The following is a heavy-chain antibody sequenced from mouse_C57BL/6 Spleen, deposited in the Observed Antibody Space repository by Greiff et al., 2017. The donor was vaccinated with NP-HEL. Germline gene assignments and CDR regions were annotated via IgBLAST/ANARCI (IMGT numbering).Heavy chain of an antibody. D-gene: IGHD2-3*01. CDR3: ATYDGYLYAMDY. CDR1: GYTFTSYW. Sequence: QVQLQQPGAELVKPGASVKLSCKASGYTFTSYWMQWVKQRPGQGLEWIGEIDPSDSYTNYNQKFKGKATLTVDTSSSTAYMQLSSLTSEDSAVYYCATYDGYLYAMDYWGQGTSVTVSS. V-gene: IGHV1-50*01. J-gene: IGHJ4*01. CDR2: IDPSDSYT.